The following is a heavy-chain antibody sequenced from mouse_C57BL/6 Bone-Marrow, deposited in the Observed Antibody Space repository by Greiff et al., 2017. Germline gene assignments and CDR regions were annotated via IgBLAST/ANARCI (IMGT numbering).Heavy chain of an antibody. V-gene: IGHV1-61*01. CDR3: ARLRGLGFDY. CDR2: IYPSDSET. CDR1: GYTFTSYW. J-gene: IGHJ2*01. Sequence: VQLQQPGAELVRPGSSVKLSCKASGYTFTSYWMDWVKQRPGQGLEWIGNIYPSDSETHYNQKFKDKATLTVDKSSSTAYMQLSSRTSEDSAVYYCARLRGLGFDYWCQGTTLTVSS.